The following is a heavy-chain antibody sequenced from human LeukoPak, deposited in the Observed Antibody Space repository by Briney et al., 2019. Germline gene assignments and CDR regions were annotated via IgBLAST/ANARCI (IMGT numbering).Heavy chain of an antibody. J-gene: IGHJ4*02. CDR1: GGTFSSYA. Sequence: SVKVSCKASGGTFSSYAISWVRQAPGQGLEWMGGIIPIFGTANYAQKLQGRVTMTTDTSTSTAYMELRSLRSDDTAVYYCARVRGEGGDYIFDYWGQGTLVTVSS. D-gene: IGHD4-17*01. V-gene: IGHV1-69*05. CDR2: IIPIFGTA. CDR3: ARVRGEGGDYIFDY.